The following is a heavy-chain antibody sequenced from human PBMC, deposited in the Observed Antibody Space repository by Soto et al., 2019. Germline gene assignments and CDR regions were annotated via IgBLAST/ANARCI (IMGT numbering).Heavy chain of an antibody. J-gene: IGHJ4*02. V-gene: IGHV1-18*01. CDR1: GYTFTSYG. Sequence: ASVKVSCKASGYTFTSYGISWVRQAPGQGLEWMGWISAYNGNKNYAQKLQGRVTMTTDTSTSTAYMELRSLRSDDTAVYYCARDYPHCSGGSCYSIPYYFDYWGQGTLVTVSS. D-gene: IGHD2-15*01. CDR3: ARDYPHCSGGSCYSIPYYFDY. CDR2: ISAYNGNK.